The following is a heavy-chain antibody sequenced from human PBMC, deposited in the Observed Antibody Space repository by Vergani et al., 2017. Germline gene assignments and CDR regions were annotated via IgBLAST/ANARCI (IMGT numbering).Heavy chain of an antibody. V-gene: IGHV3-23*01. Sequence: EVQLLESGGGFVQPGGSLRLSCAASGFTFSSYAIIWVRQAPGKGLEWVSAISGSGVSTYYADSVKGRFTISRDNSKNTLYLQMNSLTAEDTAIYYCAKDGLGSIVRITTYFDYWGQGTLVTVSS. J-gene: IGHJ4*02. D-gene: IGHD1-26*01. CDR3: AKDGLGSIVRITTYFDY. CDR2: ISGSGVST. CDR1: GFTFSSYA.